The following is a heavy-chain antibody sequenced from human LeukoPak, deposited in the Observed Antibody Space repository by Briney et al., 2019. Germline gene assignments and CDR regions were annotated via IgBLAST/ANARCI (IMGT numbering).Heavy chain of an antibody. Sequence: SETLSLTCAVYGGSFSGYYWSWIRQPPGKGLEWIGEINHSGSTNYNPSLKSRVTISVDTSKNQFSLKLSSVTAADTAVYYCARANSYYDFWSGYFSERGGRYYFDYWGQGTLVTVSS. CDR2: INHSGST. J-gene: IGHJ4*02. CDR1: GGSFSGYY. V-gene: IGHV4-34*01. CDR3: ARANSYYDFWSGYFSERGGRYYFDY. D-gene: IGHD3-3*01.